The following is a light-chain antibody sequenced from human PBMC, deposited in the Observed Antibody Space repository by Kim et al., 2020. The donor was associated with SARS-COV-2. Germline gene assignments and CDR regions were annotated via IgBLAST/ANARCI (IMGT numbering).Light chain of an antibody. J-gene: IGKJ5*01. Sequence: ACVGDRVTITCRASQDIGNDLSWYQQSPGRAPKRLIYGASNLQSGVPSRFSGSGSETEFTLTINSLQPEDFATYFCLQHRTYPITFGQGTRLEIK. CDR1: QDIGND. V-gene: IGKV1-17*01. CDR2: GAS. CDR3: LQHRTYPIT.